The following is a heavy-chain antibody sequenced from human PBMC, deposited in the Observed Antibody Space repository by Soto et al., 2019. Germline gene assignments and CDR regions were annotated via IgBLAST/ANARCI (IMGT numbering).Heavy chain of an antibody. CDR1: GFTFSSYA. CDR2: ISYDGSNK. J-gene: IGHJ4*02. CDR3: ARYSPERPHCYDSIEFDF. D-gene: IGHD3-22*01. V-gene: IGHV3-30-3*01. Sequence: GGSLRLSCAASGFTFSSYAMHWVRQAPGKGLEWVAVISYDGSNKYYADSVKGRFTISRDNSKNTLYLQMNSLRAEDTAVYYCARYSPERPHCYDSIEFDFWGQGTLVTVSS.